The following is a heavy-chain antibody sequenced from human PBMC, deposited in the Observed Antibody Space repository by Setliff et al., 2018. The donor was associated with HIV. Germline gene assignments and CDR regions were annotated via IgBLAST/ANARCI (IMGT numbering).Heavy chain of an antibody. V-gene: IGHV7-4-1*02. Sequence: ASVKVSCKASGYTFTSYAMNWVRQAPGQGLEWMGWINTNTGNPTYAQGFTGRFVFSLDTSVSTAYLQISSLKAEDTAVYYRARFSYGSVWPETDYWGQGTLVTVSS. CDR2: INTNTGNP. CDR1: GYTFTSYA. J-gene: IGHJ4*02. CDR3: ARFSYGSVWPETDY. D-gene: IGHD6-25*01.